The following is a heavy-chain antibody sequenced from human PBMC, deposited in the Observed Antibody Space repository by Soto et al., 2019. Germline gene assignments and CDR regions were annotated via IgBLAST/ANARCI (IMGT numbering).Heavy chain of an antibody. J-gene: IGHJ4*02. CDR1: GYTFTSYY. Sequence: QVQLEQSGAEVKKPGASMKVSCQASGYTFTSYYIHWVRQAPGQGLEWMGVSHVGPDTTMYAQKFQGRVTMTRDTSTSTVYMELSSLISEDTAVYFCARESSGTYCFDYWGQGTLVTVSS. V-gene: IGHV1-46*01. CDR2: SHVGPDTT. CDR3: ARESSGTYCFDY. D-gene: IGHD6-19*01.